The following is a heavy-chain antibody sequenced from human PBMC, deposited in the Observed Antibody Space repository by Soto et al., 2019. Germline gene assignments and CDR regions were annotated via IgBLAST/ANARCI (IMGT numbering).Heavy chain of an antibody. V-gene: IGHV4-31*03. CDR2: IYYSGSA. D-gene: IGHD3-10*01. CDR1: GGSISSGGYY. J-gene: IGHJ6*02. CDR3: ARDRGSGSPRDYGMDV. Sequence: LSLTCTVSGGSISSGGYYWSWIHQYPGKGLEWIGYIYYSGSAYYNPSPKSRVTISVDTSKNQFSLKLNSVTAADTAVYYCARDRGSGSPRDYGMDVWGQGTTVTVSS.